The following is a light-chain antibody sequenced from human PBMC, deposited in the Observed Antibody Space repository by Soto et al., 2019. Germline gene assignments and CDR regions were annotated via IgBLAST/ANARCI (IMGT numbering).Light chain of an antibody. CDR1: SGSVSTSYY. Sequence: QAVVTQEPSFSVSPGRTVTLTCGLSSGSVSTSYYPSWYQQTPGQAPRTLIYSTNTRSSGVPDRFSGSILGNKAALTITGAQADDESDYYCVLYMGSGLWVFGGGTKATVL. CDR3: VLYMGSGLWV. V-gene: IGLV8-61*01. J-gene: IGLJ3*02. CDR2: STN.